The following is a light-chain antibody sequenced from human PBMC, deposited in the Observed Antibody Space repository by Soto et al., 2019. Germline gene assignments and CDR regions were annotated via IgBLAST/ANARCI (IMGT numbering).Light chain of an antibody. CDR1: SSNIGSNT. CDR2: SND. CDR3: AAWDGSLNGWV. V-gene: IGLV1-44*01. Sequence: QSVLTQAPSASGTPGQRVTISCSGSSSNIGSNTVSWYQQVPGTAPKLLIYSNDQRPSGVPDRFSGSKSGTSASLAIGGLQSEDEADYYCAAWDGSLNGWVFGGGTKGPS. J-gene: IGLJ2*01.